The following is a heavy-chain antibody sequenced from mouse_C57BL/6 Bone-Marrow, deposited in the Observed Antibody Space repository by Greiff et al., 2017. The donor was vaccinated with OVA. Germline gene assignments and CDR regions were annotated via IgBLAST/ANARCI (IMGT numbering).Heavy chain of an antibody. CDR3: ARESWDVYFDY. J-gene: IGHJ2*01. Sequence: EVKVEESGGGLVKPGGSLKLSCAASGFTFSSYAMSWVRQTPEKRLEWVATISDGGSYTYYPDNVKGRFTISRDNAKNNLYLQMSHLKSEDTAMYYCARESWDVYFDYWGQGTTLTVSS. CDR1: GFTFSSYA. CDR2: ISDGGSYT. D-gene: IGHD4-1*01. V-gene: IGHV5-4*01.